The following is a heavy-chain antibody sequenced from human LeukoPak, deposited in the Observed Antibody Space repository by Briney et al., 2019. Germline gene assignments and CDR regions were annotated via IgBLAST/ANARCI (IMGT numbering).Heavy chain of an antibody. CDR1: GDSMSRYY. CDR2: VSDSGNT. V-gene: IGHV4-59*01. Sequence: SETLSLTCSVSGDSMSRYYWTWVRQPPGKGLEWVGFVSDSGNTDYNPSLKSRVTISIDTSGSQFSLGLTSVTAGDSAVDYCARGYGYSYYYMDVWGKGTTVIVSS. J-gene: IGHJ6*03. D-gene: IGHD2-2*03. CDR3: ARGYGYSYYYMDV.